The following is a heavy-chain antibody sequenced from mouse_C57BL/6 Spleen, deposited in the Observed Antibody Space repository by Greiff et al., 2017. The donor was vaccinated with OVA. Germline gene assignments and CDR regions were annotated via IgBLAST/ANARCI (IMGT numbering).Heavy chain of an antibody. Sequence: VKLQESGAELARPGASVKMFCKASGYTFTSYTMHWVKQRPGQGLEWIGYINPSSGYTKYNQKFKDKATLTADKSSSTAYMQLSSLTSEDSAVYYCARDEGDYSLDYWGQGTTLTVSS. D-gene: IGHD2-12*01. CDR2: INPSSGYT. J-gene: IGHJ2*01. CDR1: GYTFTSYT. V-gene: IGHV1-4*01. CDR3: ARDEGDYSLDY.